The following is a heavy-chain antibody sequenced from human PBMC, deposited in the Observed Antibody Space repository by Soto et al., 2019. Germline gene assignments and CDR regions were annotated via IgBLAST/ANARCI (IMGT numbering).Heavy chain of an antibody. Sequence: PGGSLRLSCAASGFTFSSYGMHWVRQAPGKGLEWVAVISYDGSNKYYADSVKGRFTISRDNSKNTLYLQMNSLRAEDTAVYYCAKERYSSGWYLDYWGQGTLVTVSS. CDR1: GFTFSSYG. CDR2: ISYDGSNK. J-gene: IGHJ4*02. D-gene: IGHD6-19*01. V-gene: IGHV3-30*18. CDR3: AKERYSSGWYLDY.